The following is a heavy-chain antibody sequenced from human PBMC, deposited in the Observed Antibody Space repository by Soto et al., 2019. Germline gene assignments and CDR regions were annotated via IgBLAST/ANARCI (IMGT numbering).Heavy chain of an antibody. D-gene: IGHD6-25*01. J-gene: IGHJ5*02. CDR3: AVLAGAINGFDP. CDR2: INHGRST. V-gene: IGHV4-34*01. Sequence: SETLSLTCAVYGGSFSGYYWNWIRQPPGKGLEWIGEINHGRSTNYNPSLKSRLTISVDTSKNQFSLKLTSVTAADTAVYYCAVLAGAINGFDPWGQGTLVTVSS. CDR1: GGSFSGYY.